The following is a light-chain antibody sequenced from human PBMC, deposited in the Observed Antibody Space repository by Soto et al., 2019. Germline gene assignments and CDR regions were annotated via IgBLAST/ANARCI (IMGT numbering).Light chain of an antibody. V-gene: IGKV3-20*01. Sequence: EIVLTQFPGTLSLSPGERATLSCRASQTVSSIYLAWYQQKPGQAPRLLIYGASSRATGVPDRFSGSGSGKYFTLSISRLDPEDFAVYYCQQDCNSLYTFGQGTKLEIK. CDR1: QTVSSIY. CDR2: GAS. J-gene: IGKJ2*01. CDR3: QQDCNSLYT.